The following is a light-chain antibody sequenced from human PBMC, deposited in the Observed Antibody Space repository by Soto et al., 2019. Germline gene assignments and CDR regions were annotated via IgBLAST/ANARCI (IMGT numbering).Light chain of an antibody. Sequence: QSVLTQPPSASGTPGQRVTISCSGSSSNIGSYTVNWYQQLPGTAPKLLVYSNDLRPSGVPDRFSGSKSGTSASLAISGLQSEDEADYYCAAWDDSLSGVVFGGGTKLTVL. V-gene: IGLV1-44*01. CDR3: AAWDDSLSGVV. CDR1: SSNIGSYT. CDR2: SND. J-gene: IGLJ2*01.